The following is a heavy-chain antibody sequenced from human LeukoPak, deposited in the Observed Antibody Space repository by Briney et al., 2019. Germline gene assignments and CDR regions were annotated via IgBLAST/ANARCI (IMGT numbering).Heavy chain of an antibody. D-gene: IGHD2-15*01. J-gene: IGHJ6*02. CDR2: LSGSGGST. CDR1: GFTFSSFA. V-gene: IGHV3-23*01. CDR3: AKECSGGSCYSNSQYYYYGMDV. Sequence: GGSLRLSCAASGFTFSSFAMSWLRQAPGQGLEWVSALSGSGGSTYYADSVKGRFIISRDNSKNTLYLQMNSLRAEDTAVFYCAKECSGGSCYSNSQYYYYGMDVWGQGTTVTVSS.